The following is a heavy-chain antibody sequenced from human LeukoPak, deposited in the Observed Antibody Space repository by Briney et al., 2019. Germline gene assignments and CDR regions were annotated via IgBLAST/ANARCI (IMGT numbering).Heavy chain of an antibody. CDR3: ARLLIPYSEQQLYYYYYYYYMDV. J-gene: IGHJ6*03. CDR2: MNPNSGNT. D-gene: IGHD6-13*01. V-gene: IGHV1-8*02. Sequence: GASVKVSCKASGHTFTSYDINWVRQATGQGLEWMGWMNPNSGNTGYAQKLQGRVTMTTDTSTSTAYMELRSLRSDDTAVYYCARLLIPYSEQQLYYYYYYYYMDVWGKGTTVTVSS. CDR1: GHTFTSYD.